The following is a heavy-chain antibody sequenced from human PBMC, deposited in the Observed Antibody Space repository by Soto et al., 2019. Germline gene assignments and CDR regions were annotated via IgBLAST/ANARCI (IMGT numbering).Heavy chain of an antibody. D-gene: IGHD1-26*01. V-gene: IGHV6-1*01. CDR1: GDRVSSNSAA. CDR2: TYYKSKWYN. CDR3: TWEVDHGPNRLDP. Sequence: SQPRSITCALSGDRVSSNSAAWHWIRQSPSRGLEWLGRTYYKSKWYNDYAVSVNSRITINPDTSKNRFSLQLNSVSPEDTAVHYRTWEVDHGPNRLDPWGQGSLVIVAS. J-gene: IGHJ5*02.